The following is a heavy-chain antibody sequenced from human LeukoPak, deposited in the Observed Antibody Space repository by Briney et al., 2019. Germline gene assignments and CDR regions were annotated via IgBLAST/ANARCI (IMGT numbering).Heavy chain of an antibody. CDR1: GGSINGYH. Sequence: SETLSLTCSVSGGSINGYHWSWIRQPPGKGLEWIGYIYYSGVTDYNSSLKSRVTISVNTSKTPFSLTMSSVTAAVTALYFSSRDRGQTTSGGVGLDSWGQGTLVTVSS. CDR3: SRDRGQTTSGGVGLDS. J-gene: IGHJ4*02. D-gene: IGHD3-10*02. V-gene: IGHV4-59*01. CDR2: IYYSGVT.